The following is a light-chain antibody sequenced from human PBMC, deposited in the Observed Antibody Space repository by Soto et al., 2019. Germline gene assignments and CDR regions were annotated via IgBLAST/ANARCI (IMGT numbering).Light chain of an antibody. V-gene: IGLV2-8*01. CDR2: EVS. Sequence: QSALTQPPSASGSPGQSVTISCTGTRSDVGVYNYVSWYQQHPGKAPKLMIYEVSKRPSGVPHRFSGSKSVNTASLADSGLQADDEADYYCSSYAGSNNYVVYGGGTKLTVL. CDR3: SSYAGSNNYVV. CDR1: RSDVGVYNY. J-gene: IGLJ2*01.